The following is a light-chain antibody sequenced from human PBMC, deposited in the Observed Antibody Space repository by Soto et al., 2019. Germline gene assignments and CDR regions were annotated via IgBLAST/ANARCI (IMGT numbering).Light chain of an antibody. CDR3: QHYNSYSEA. V-gene: IGKV1-5*03. J-gene: IGKJ1*01. Sequence: DIQMTKSPSTLSGSVGDRVTITCLAIQTISSWLAWYQQTPGTAPKLLIYKASTLKSGVPSRFSGSGSGTEFTLTISSLQPDDFATYYCQHYNSYSEAFGQGTKVDI. CDR1: QTISSW. CDR2: KAS.